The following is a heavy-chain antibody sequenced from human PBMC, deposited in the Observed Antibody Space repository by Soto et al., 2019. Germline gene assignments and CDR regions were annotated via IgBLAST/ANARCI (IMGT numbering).Heavy chain of an antibody. Sequence: PSETLSLTCAVSGGSVSSGSYLWNWIRQSPEKGLEWIGYIYYNGRTKYNPSLKSRVIISVDTSKNQFSLKLSSVTAADTAVYYCASSLGPYSSYSSRHYYGIDVWGQGTTVTVSS. CDR1: GGSVSSGSYL. CDR2: IYYNGRT. D-gene: IGHD3-10*01. J-gene: IGHJ6*02. CDR3: ASSLGPYSSYSSRHYYGIDV. V-gene: IGHV4-61*01.